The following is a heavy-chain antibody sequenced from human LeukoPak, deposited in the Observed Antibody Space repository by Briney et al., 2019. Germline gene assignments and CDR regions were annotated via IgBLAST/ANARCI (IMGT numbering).Heavy chain of an antibody. J-gene: IGHJ6*03. CDR2: IYYSGST. CDR3: ARLSTWYYYYMDV. CDR1: GGSFSGYY. Sequence: SETLSLTCAVYGGSFSGYYWSWIRQPPGKGLEWIGYIYYSGSTNYNPSLKSRVTISVDTSKNQFSLKLSSVTAADTAVYYCARLSTWYYYYMDVWGKGTTVTVSS. V-gene: IGHV4-59*01. D-gene: IGHD2/OR15-2a*01.